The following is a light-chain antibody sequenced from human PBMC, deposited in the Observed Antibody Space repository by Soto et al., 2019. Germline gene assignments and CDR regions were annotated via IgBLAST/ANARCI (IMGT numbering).Light chain of an antibody. CDR2: DAS. Sequence: DIVMTQSPATLSASPGETVTLSCRASQTVYNNLAWYQQKPGQAPRLLIFDASTRATGLPARFSGSGSGKEFTLTISSLQSEDFAVYYCQQYNIWPPKFIFGQGTKLEI. V-gene: IGKV3-15*01. CDR3: QQYNIWPPKFI. CDR1: QTVYNN. J-gene: IGKJ2*01.